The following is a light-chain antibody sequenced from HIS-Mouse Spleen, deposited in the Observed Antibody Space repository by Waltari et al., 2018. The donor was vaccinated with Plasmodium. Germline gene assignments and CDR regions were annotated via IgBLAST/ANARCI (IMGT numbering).Light chain of an antibody. CDR2: AAS. CDR3: QQSYSTWT. J-gene: IGKJ1*01. CDR1: QSISSY. V-gene: IGKV1-39*01. Sequence: DIQMTQSPSSLSASVGDRVTITCRASQSISSYLNWYQQKPGKAPKLLIYAASSLQSGVPSRFSGSGSGTDFTLTISSLQPEYFATYYCQQSYSTWTLGQGTKVEIK.